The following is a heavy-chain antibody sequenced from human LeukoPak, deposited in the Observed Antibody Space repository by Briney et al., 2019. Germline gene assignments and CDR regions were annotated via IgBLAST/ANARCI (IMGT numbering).Heavy chain of an antibody. J-gene: IGHJ4*02. D-gene: IGHD3-22*01. CDR2: IYPGDSDT. V-gene: IGHV5-51*01. Sequence: GESLKISCKGSGYSFTSYWIGWVRQMPGKGLECMGIIYPGDSDTRYSPSFQGQVTISADKSISTAYLQWSSLMASDTAMYFCARFDDASSGFYYYDYWGQGTLVTVSS. CDR3: ARFDDASSGFYYYDY. CDR1: GYSFTSYW.